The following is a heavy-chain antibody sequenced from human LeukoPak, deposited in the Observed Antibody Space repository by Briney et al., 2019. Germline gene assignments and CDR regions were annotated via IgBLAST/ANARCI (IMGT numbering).Heavy chain of an antibody. Sequence: PGGSLRLSCATSGFAFSDYTMIWVRQPPGKGLQWVSYIHPAGNYKHYADSVKGRFPSSRDNAKNSLHLQMNSLRTEDTAMYYCVLSVSSEKAVLQRGGFDIWGQGTMVTVSS. V-gene: IGHV3-21*05. CDR3: VLSVSSEKAVLQRGGFDI. CDR2: IHPAGNYK. CDR1: GFAFSDYT. D-gene: IGHD6-25*01. J-gene: IGHJ3*02.